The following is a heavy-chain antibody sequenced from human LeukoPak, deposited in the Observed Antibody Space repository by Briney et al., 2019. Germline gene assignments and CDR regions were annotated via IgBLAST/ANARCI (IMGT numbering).Heavy chain of an antibody. D-gene: IGHD4-17*01. CDR3: AKDSDDGDFFFDY. CDR2: ISYDGTKK. J-gene: IGHJ4*02. V-gene: IGHV3-30*18. Sequence: PGGSLRLSCAASGFTFTSYGMHWVRQAPGKGLEWVAVISYDGTKKYYADSVKGRFTISRDNSKNSLYLQMNSLRTEDTALYYCAKDSDDGDFFFDYWGQGTLVTVSS. CDR1: GFTFTSYG.